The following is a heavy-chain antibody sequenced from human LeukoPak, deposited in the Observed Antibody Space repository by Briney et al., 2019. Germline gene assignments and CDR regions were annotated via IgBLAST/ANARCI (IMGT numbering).Heavy chain of an antibody. CDR3: ARVGGYSGYDSPLGIYFDY. CDR2: ISSSSSYT. D-gene: IGHD5-12*01. J-gene: IGHJ4*02. Sequence: PGGSLSLSCAASGFTFSDYYMSWIRQAPRKGLEWVSYISSSSSYTNYADSVKGRFTISRDNAKNSLYLQMNSLRAEDTAVYYCARVGGYSGYDSPLGIYFDYWGQGTLVTVSS. CDR1: GFTFSDYY. V-gene: IGHV3-11*06.